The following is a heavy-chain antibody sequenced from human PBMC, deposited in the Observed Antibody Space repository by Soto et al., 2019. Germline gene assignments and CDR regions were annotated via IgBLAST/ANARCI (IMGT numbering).Heavy chain of an antibody. CDR3: AKLGSSSWSPHYYFDY. CDR1: GFIFSSYA. D-gene: IGHD2-2*01. J-gene: IGHJ4*02. Sequence: PGGSLRLSCAASGFIFSSYAMSWVRQTPGKGLEWVSAITDSGENTYYIDSVKGRFTISRDNSKNTLYLQMNSLRAEDTAIYYCAKLGSSSWSPHYYFDYWGQGTLVTVSS. V-gene: IGHV3-23*01. CDR2: ITDSGENT.